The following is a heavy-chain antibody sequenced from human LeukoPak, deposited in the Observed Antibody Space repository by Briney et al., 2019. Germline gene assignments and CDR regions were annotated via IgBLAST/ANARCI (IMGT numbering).Heavy chain of an antibody. V-gene: IGHV4-59*08. J-gene: IGHJ4*02. CDR1: GGSISSYY. CDR2: IYYSGST. D-gene: IGHD3-10*01. CDR3: ARHYCYGSGSPSSFDY. Sequence: SETLSLTCTVSGGSISSYYWSRIRQPPGKGLEWFGYIYYSGSTNYNPSLKSRVTISVDTSKNQFSLKLSSVTTADTAVYYCARHYCYGSGSPSSFDYWGQGTLVTVSS.